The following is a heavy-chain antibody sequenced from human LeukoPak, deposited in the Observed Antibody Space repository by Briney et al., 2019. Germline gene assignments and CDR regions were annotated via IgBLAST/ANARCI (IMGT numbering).Heavy chain of an antibody. CDR1: GFPFNGYG. J-gene: IGHJ4*02. D-gene: IGHD6-13*01. CDR2: INDSGNNT. CDR3: ARAPSIAAAGTHFDY. V-gene: IGHV3-23*01. Sequence: GSLTLFCADSGFPFNGYGRNWVRQAPGKGLEWVSAINDSGNNTYYADPVRGRFTISRYTTKNFLYLQMNSLRADDTAVYYCARAPSIAAAGTHFDYWGQGTLVTVSS.